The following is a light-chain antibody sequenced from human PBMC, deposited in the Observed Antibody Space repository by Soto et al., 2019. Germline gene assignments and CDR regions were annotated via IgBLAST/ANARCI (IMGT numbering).Light chain of an antibody. CDR2: DAS. V-gene: IGKV3-11*01. CDR1: QSLNSY. J-gene: IGKJ4*01. Sequence: EIVLTQSPATLSLSPGERATLSCRASQSLNSYLAWFQQKPGQAPRLLIYDASNRATGIPARFSGSGSGTEFTLTISSLEPADFSVYYCQQRRDWPLTFGGGTKVAIK. CDR3: QQRRDWPLT.